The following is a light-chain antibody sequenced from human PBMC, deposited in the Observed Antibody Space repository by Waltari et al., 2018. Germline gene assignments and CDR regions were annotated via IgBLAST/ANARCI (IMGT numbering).Light chain of an antibody. CDR3: QQYSNWPRG. Sequence: EIVMTQSPATLSVSPGERATLSCRASQSVSSNLAWYQQKPGQAPRLPIYGASTRATGIPARFSGSGSGTEFTLTISSLQSEDFAVYYCQQYSNWPRGFGPGTKVDIE. J-gene: IGKJ3*01. CDR2: GAS. V-gene: IGKV3-15*01. CDR1: QSVSSN.